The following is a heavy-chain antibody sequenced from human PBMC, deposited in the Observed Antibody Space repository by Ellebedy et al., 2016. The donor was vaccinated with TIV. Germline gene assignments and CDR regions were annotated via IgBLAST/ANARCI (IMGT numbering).Heavy chain of an antibody. D-gene: IGHD1-26*01. Sequence: GRFTISRDNSRNTLYLQMSNLRPEDTAMYYCARGDSGSYLDYWGQGILLTVSS. J-gene: IGHJ4*02. CDR3: ARGDSGSYLDY. V-gene: IGHV3-30*15.